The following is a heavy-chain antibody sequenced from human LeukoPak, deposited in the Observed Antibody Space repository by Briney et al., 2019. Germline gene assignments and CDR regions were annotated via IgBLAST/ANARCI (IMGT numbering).Heavy chain of an antibody. V-gene: IGHV4-61*02. CDR1: GGSISSGSYY. D-gene: IGHD1-26*01. Sequence: SETLSLTCTVSGGSISSGSYYWSWIRQPAGKGLEWIGRIYTSGSTNYNPSLKSRVTISVDTSKNQFSLKLSSVTAADTAVYYCARGDGGSFDYWGQGTLVTVSS. J-gene: IGHJ4*02. CDR3: ARGDGGSFDY. CDR2: IYTSGST.